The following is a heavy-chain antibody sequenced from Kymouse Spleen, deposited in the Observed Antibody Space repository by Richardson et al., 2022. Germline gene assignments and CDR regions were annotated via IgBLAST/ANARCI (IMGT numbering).Heavy chain of an antibody. D-gene: IGHD6-19*01. CDR1: GYTFTSYA. J-gene: IGHJ4*02. Sequence: QVQLVQSGAEVKKPGASVKVSCKASGYTFTSYAMHWVRQAPGQRLEWMGWINAGNGNTKYSQKFQGRVTITRDTSASTAYMELSSLRSEDTAVYYCARDGSGWYEIDYWGQGTLVTVSS. V-gene: IGHV1-3*01. CDR3: ARDGSGWYEIDY. CDR2: INAGNGNT.